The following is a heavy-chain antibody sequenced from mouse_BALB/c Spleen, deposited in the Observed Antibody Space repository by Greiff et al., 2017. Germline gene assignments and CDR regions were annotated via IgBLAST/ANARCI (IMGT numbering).Heavy chain of an antibody. CDR2: IYPGDGDT. Sequence: VQLQQSGPELVKPGASVKISCKASGYAFSSSWMNWVQQRPGQGLEWIGRIYPGDGDTNYNGKFKGKATLTADKSSSTAYMQLSSLTSVDSAVYFCARMGYGSSSYYFDYWGQGTTLTVSS. CDR3: ARMGYGSSSYYFDY. CDR1: GYAFSSSW. V-gene: IGHV1-82*01. J-gene: IGHJ2*01. D-gene: IGHD1-1*01.